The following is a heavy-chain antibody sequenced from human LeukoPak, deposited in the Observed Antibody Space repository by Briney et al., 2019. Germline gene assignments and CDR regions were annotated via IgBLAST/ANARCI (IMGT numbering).Heavy chain of an antibody. CDR1: GYTFTDYY. CDR3: ARPLVRGVIFDGMDV. CDR2: FNPNNGGT. V-gene: IGHV1-2*02. D-gene: IGHD3-10*01. Sequence: ASVKVSFKASGYTFTDYYIHWVRQAPGQGLEWMGWFNPNNGGTDYTQRFKGRVTMTRDTSIRTAYMELSRLRSDDTAVYYCARPLVRGVIFDGMDVWGQGTTVTVSS. J-gene: IGHJ6*02.